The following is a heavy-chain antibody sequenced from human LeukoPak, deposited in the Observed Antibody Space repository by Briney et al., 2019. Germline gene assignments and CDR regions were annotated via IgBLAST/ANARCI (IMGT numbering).Heavy chain of an antibody. CDR1: GGSFSGYY. V-gene: IGHV4-34*01. CDR3: ARGYGDYSY. D-gene: IGHD4-17*01. Sequence: SETLSLTCAVYGGSFSGYYWSWIRQPPGKGLEWIGEINHSGSTNYNPSLKSRVTISVDTSKNQFSLKLSSVAAADTAVYYCARGYGDYSYWGQGTLVTVSS. CDR2: INHSGST. J-gene: IGHJ4*02.